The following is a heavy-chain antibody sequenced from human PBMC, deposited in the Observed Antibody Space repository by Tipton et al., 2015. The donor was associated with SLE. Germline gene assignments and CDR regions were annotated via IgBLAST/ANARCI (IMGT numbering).Heavy chain of an antibody. CDR2: IYYSGST. Sequence: TLSLTCTVSGGSISSSSYYWSWIRQHPGKGLEWIGSIYYSGSTYYNPSLKSRVTISVDTSKNQFSLKLSSVTAADTAVYYCARDSPHGVGKDYWGQGTLVTVSS. V-gene: IGHV4-31*03. CDR3: ARDSPHGVGKDY. D-gene: IGHD7-27*01. J-gene: IGHJ4*02. CDR1: GGSISSSSYY.